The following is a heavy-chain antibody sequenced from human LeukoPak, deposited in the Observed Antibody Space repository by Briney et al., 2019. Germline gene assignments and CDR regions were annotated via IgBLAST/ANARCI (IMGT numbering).Heavy chain of an antibody. D-gene: IGHD2-2*03. J-gene: IGHJ6*03. CDR3: ATHGSAHYYMDV. CDR2: ISGSGSGT. CDR1: GFTFSSYG. V-gene: IGHV3-23*01. Sequence: HPGGSLRLSCAASGFTFSSYGMSWVRQAPGKGLAWVSGISGSGSGTYYADSVKGRFTISRDNSKNTLHLQMNSLRAEDTAVYYCATHGSAHYYMDVWGKGTTVTISS.